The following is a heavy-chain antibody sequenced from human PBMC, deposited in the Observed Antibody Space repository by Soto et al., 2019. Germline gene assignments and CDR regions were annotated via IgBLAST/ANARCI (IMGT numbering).Heavy chain of an antibody. CDR1: GGSVSRESHY. D-gene: IGHD6-19*01. CDR3: ARDQYACGAGSYYYSMEF. V-gene: IGHV4-61*01. Sequence: SETLSLTSTVSGGSVSRESHYWNWIRQNPGKGLEWIGYIYYTGSTYYNTTLKGRVTMSVDTSRDQLSLRLRSVTRADTAVYYCARDQYACGAGSYYYSMEFWGQGTKVTVSS. J-gene: IGHJ6*02. CDR2: IYYTGST.